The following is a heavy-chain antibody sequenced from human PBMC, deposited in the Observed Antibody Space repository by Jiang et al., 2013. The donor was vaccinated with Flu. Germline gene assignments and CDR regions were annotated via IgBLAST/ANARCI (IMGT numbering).Heavy chain of an antibody. CDR3: ARDPDYYDSSGYHYFDY. Sequence: GPGLVKPSETLSLTCTVSGGSISSSSYYWGWIRQPPGKGLEWIGSIYYSGSTYYNPSLKSRVTISVDTSKNQFSLKLSSVTAADTAVYYCARDPDYYDSSGYHYFDYWGQGTL. J-gene: IGHJ4*02. CDR1: GGSISSSSYY. CDR2: IYYSGST. V-gene: IGHV4-39*07. D-gene: IGHD3-22*01.